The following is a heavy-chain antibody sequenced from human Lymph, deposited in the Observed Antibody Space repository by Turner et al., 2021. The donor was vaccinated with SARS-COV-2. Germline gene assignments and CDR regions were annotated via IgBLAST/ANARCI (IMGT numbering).Heavy chain of an antibody. D-gene: IGHD6-13*01. J-gene: IGHJ6*02. V-gene: IGHV1-69*10. CDR3: ARIAAPGMGGGVHYYYYAMDV. CDR1: GGTFSSSA. Sequence: QVQLVQSGAEVKKPGSSVKVSCKASGGTFSSSAISWVRQAPGQGLEWMGGIIPLLAIANYAQKVQGRVTITAEKSTSTAYMELRSLRSEDTAVYFCARIAAPGMGGGVHYYYYAMDVWGQGTTVTVSS. CDR2: IIPLLAIA.